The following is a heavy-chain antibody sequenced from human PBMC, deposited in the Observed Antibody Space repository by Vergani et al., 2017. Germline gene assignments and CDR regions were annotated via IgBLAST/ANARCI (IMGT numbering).Heavy chain of an antibody. Sequence: QGQLVESGGGLVKPGGSLRLSCAASGFSLSDYYMTWIRQAPGKGLEWISYISSSGTTLYYADSVKGRFTISRDNAKNLVFLQMDSLRAEDTALYYCARGDYHVSCEIWGRGTMVTISS. J-gene: IGHJ3*01. CDR1: GFSLSDYY. CDR3: ARGDYHVSCEI. D-gene: IGHD3-10*02. V-gene: IGHV3-11*04. CDR2: ISSSGTTL.